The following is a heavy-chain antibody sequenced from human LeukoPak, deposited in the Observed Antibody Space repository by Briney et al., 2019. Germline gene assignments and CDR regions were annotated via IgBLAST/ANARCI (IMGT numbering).Heavy chain of an antibody. CDR1: GYTFTGYY. D-gene: IGHD3-10*01. CDR3: ARVAITMVLGVIWWFDP. J-gene: IGHJ5*02. Sequence: GASVKVSCKASGYTFTGYYMHWVRQAPGQGLEWMGWINPNSGGTNYAQKFQGRVTMTRDTSISTAYMELSRLRSDDTAVYYCARVAITMVLGVIWWFDPWGQGTLVTVSS. V-gene: IGHV1-2*02. CDR2: INPNSGGT.